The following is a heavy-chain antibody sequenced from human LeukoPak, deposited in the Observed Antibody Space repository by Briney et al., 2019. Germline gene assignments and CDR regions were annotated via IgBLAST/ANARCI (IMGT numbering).Heavy chain of an antibody. D-gene: IGHD3-10*01. CDR3: ARDRGFFRHYYFDY. CDR2: IHTGGTT. Sequence: GGSLRLFCVASGFDISYNYVGWVRQAPGKGLEWVSVIHTGGTTHYTDSVKGRFTISKDNSNNTVYLQMNSVRVEDTAVYYCARDRGFFRHYYFDYWGQGTLVTVSS. J-gene: IGHJ4*02. CDR1: GFDISYNY. V-gene: IGHV3-53*01.